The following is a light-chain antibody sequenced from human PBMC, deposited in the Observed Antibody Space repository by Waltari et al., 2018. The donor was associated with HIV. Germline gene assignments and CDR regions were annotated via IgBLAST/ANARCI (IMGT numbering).Light chain of an antibody. CDR2: DDS. CDR1: NIGNKT. CDR3: QVWDSGSDHPGV. J-gene: IGLJ1*01. Sequence: SYVLTQPPSVSVAPGQTARFTCGGDNIGNKTVHWYQQKPGQAPVLVVFDDSDRPSGIPDRFSGSNSGNTATLTVSRVEAGDEADYYCQVWDSGSDHPGVFGTGTKVTVL. V-gene: IGLV3-21*02.